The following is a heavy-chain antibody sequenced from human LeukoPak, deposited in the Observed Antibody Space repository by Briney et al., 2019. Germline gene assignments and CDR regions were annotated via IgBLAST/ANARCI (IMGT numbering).Heavy chain of an antibody. V-gene: IGHV4-34*01. D-gene: IGHD3-10*01. CDR2: INHSGST. CDR3: ARGTAWGYYGSGSYYY. Sequence: PSETLSLXCAVYGGSFSGYYWSRIRLPPGKGLEWIGEINHSGSTNYNPSLKSRVTISVDTSKNQFSLKLSSVTAADTAVYYCARGTAWGYYGSGSYYYWGQGTLVTVSS. CDR1: GGSFSGYY. J-gene: IGHJ4*02.